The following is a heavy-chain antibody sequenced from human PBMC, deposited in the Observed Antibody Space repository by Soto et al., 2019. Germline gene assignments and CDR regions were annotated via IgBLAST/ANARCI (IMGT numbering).Heavy chain of an antibody. CDR1: GYTFSRYA. D-gene: IGHD4-4*01. J-gene: IGHJ6*02. CDR3: AIEVEVTEYYYYYGMDV. Sequence: QVQLVQSGAEVKKPGSSVKVSCKASGYTFSRYAINWVRQAPGQGLEWMGGIIPIFGTANYAQKFQGRVTITSDESTSTADMELSSLRSEDTAVSYCAIEVEVTEYYYYYGMDVWGQGTTVTVSS. V-gene: IGHV1-69*01. CDR2: IIPIFGTA.